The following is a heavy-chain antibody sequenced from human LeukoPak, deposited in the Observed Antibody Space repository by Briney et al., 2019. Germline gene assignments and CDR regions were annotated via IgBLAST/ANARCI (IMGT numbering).Heavy chain of an antibody. J-gene: IGHJ4*02. CDR2: IYYSGST. D-gene: IGHD3-22*01. V-gene: IGHV4-39*01. CDR1: GDSISSSNYY. CDR3: ARRYYYDSSGYSYYFYF. Sequence: SETLSLTCTVSGDSISSSNYYWGWIRQPPGKGLEWIGSIYYSGSTYYNPSLKSRVTISVDTSKNQFSLKLTSVTAADTAVYYCARRYYYDSSGYSYYFYFWGQGTLVTVSS.